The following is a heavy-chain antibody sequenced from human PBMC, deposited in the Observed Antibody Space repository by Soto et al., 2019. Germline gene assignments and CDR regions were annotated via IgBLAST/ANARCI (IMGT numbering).Heavy chain of an antibody. D-gene: IGHD2-2*01. Sequence: SETLSLTCTVSGGSISSYYWSWIRQPPGKGLERIGYIYYSGSTNYNPSLKSRVTMSVDTSKNQFSLKLSSVTAADTAVYYCARGYCSSTSCYGAFDIWGQGTMVTVSS. CDR1: GGSISSYY. CDR3: ARGYCSSTSCYGAFDI. CDR2: IYYSGST. V-gene: IGHV4-59*01. J-gene: IGHJ3*02.